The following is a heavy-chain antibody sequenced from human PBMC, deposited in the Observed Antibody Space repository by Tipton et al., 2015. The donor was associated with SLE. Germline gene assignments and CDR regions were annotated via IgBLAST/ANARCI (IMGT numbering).Heavy chain of an antibody. J-gene: IGHJ6*02. V-gene: IGHV3-30*02. CDR2: IRYDGSNK. CDR1: GFTFSSYG. D-gene: IGHD2-8*02. CDR3: AKGTPGYCTGGVCQGEPYYYGMDV. Sequence: GSLRLSCAASGFTFSSYGMHWVRQAPGKGLEWVAFIRYDGSNKYYADSVKGRFTISRDNSKNTLYLQMNSLRAEDTAVYYCAKGTPGYCTGGVCQGEPYYYGMDVWGQGTTVTVSS.